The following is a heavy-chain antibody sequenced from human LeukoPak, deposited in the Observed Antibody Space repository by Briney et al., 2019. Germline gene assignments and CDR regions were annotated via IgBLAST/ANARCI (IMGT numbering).Heavy chain of an antibody. CDR1: GFTFSSYW. J-gene: IGHJ4*02. Sequence: GGSLRLSCAASGFTFSSYWMHWVRQAPGKGLVWVSTVANSGVDTYYADSVRGRFTISRDNSRNTVYLQINSLRAEDTAVYYCAKSHSVAQRGYFDYWGQGTLVTVSS. CDR3: AKSHSVAQRGYFDY. V-gene: IGHV3-23*01. D-gene: IGHD4-23*01. CDR2: VANSGVDT.